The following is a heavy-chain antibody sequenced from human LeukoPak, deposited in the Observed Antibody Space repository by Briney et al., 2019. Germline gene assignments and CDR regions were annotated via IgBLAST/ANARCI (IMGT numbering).Heavy chain of an antibody. D-gene: IGHD1-26*01. CDR1: GFTVSSNY. Sequence: GGSLRLSCAASGFTVSSNYMSWVRQALGKGLEWVSGIYSGGSTYYADSVKGRFTISRDNSKNTLYLQMNSLRAQDTAVYYCTAGSYYSPDYWGQGTLVTGSS. CDR2: IYSGGST. V-gene: IGHV3-53*01. CDR3: TAGSYYSPDY. J-gene: IGHJ4*02.